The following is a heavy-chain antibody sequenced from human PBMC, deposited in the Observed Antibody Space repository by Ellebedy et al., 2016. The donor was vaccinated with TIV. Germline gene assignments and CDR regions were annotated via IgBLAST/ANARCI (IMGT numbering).Heavy chain of an antibody. Sequence: AASVKVSCKASGGSFSTYAISWVRQAPGQGLEWMGRIMPILGLASYAQNFQGRVTITADKSTSTAYMELSSLRYDDTAVYYCARRVVVVEHSWLDPWGQGTLVTVSS. D-gene: IGHD2-15*01. CDR2: IMPILGLA. J-gene: IGHJ5*02. CDR3: ARRVVVVEHSWLDP. CDR1: GGSFSTYA. V-gene: IGHV1-69*04.